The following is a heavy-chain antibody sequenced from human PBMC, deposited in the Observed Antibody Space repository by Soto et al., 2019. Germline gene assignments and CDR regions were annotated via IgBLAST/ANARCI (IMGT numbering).Heavy chain of an antibody. CDR3: TAAIAVIPTAIDY. J-gene: IGHJ4*02. Sequence: EVQLVESGGGLVKPGGSLRLSCAASGFTFSNTWMNWVRQAPGTGPEWVGRIKSKTDGGATDYAAPVKGRFTISRDDSKTTLYLQMNSLKSEDTAVYYCTAAIAVIPTAIDYWGQGTLVTVSS. V-gene: IGHV3-15*01. CDR1: GFTFSNTW. CDR2: IKSKTDGGAT. D-gene: IGHD2-2*01.